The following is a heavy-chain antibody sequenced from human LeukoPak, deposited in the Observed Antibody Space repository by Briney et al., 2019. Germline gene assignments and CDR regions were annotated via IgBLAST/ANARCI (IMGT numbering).Heavy chain of an antibody. D-gene: IGHD2-2*01. V-gene: IGHV3-74*01. CDR2: INSDGSST. CDR3: ARGPGAFDI. Sequence: GGSLCLSCAASGFFFSSNWNNWVCHPQGKGLVWVSRINSDGSSTSYADSVKGRFTISRDNAKNTLFLQMNSLRAEDTAVYYCARGPGAFDICGEGTMVTVSS. J-gene: IGHJ3*02. CDR1: GFFFSSNW.